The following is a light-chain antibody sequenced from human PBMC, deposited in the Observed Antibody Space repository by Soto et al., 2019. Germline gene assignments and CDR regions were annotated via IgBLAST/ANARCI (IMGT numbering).Light chain of an antibody. Sequence: DIQMTQSPSSLSASVGDRVTITCRASETTANYLNWYQHKPGKAPKLLIHSASSLQSGVPSRFSGRGSGTDFTLTINSLQPEDFATYSCPQTYISPPTFGGGTKVDIK. V-gene: IGKV1-39*01. CDR3: PQTYISPPT. CDR1: ETTANY. CDR2: SAS. J-gene: IGKJ4*01.